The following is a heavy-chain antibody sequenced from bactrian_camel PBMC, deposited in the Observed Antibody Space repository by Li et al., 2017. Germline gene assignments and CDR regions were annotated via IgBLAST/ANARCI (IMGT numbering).Heavy chain of an antibody. V-gene: IGHV3S31*01. Sequence: VQLVESGGDLVRPGGSLRLSCAASGFTFSDYTMTWVRQAPGKGLEWVSLITSSGGTPLYADSVNGRFTISRDNAKNTLYLHANSLKTEDTAMYYCTKDYFSSAVLAGDAFGSRGQGTQVTVS. CDR2: ITSSGGTP. CDR3: TKDYFSSAVLAGDAFGS. D-gene: IGHD3*01. CDR1: GFTFSDYT. J-gene: IGHJ6*01.